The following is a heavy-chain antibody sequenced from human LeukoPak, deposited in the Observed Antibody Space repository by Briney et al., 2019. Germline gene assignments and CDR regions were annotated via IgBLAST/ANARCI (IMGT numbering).Heavy chain of an antibody. CDR1: GNSISTYY. V-gene: IGHV4-59*01. Sequence: SETLSLTCTVSGNSISTYYWSWIRQPPGKGLEWIGYIYYRVTSDYNPSLKSRVTMSVDMSTRQISLKLSSVTAADTAVYYCARAVGGDGSGSLWGPGTLVTVSS. J-gene: IGHJ4*02. CDR2: IYYRVTS. CDR3: ARAVGGDGSGSL. D-gene: IGHD3-10*01.